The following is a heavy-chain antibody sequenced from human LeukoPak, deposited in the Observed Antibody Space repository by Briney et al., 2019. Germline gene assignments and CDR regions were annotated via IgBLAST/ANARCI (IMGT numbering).Heavy chain of an antibody. CDR3: ARDGPLSITGTTGFLDY. CDR2: ISSFSSYI. J-gene: IGHJ4*02. Sequence: GGSLRLSCAASGFTFSSYSMNWVRQAPGKGLEWVSSISSFSSYIYYADSVKGRFTISRDNAKNSLYLQMNSLRAEDTAVYYCARDGPLSITGTTGFLDYWGQGTLVTVS. CDR1: GFTFSSYS. D-gene: IGHD1-7*01. V-gene: IGHV3-21*01.